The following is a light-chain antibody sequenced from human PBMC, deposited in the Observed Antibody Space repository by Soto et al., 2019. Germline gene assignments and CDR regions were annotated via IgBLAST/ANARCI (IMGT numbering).Light chain of an antibody. J-gene: IGLJ2*01. CDR3: TSWTTSTTMI. CDR1: SSDIGAYNF. Sequence: QSALTQPASVSGSPGQSITISCTGTSSDIGAYNFVSWYQQHPGKPPKLMLYDVNIRPSGVSNRFSGSKSGNRASLTISGVQAEDEADYYCTSWTTSTTMIFGGGTKVAVL. CDR2: DVN. V-gene: IGLV2-14*03.